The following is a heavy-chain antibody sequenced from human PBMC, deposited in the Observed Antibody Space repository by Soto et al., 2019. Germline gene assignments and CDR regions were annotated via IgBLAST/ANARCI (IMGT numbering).Heavy chain of an antibody. J-gene: IGHJ6*02. D-gene: IGHD6-13*01. CDR2: INPNSGGT. CDR1: GHTVTGYY. Sequence: ASVEVCCKASGHTVTGYYMDCVRQPPGQGPEWLGWINPNSGGTNYAQKFQGWVTMTRDTSISRAYMELSSLRSDDTAVYYCAGETWPAAAAGLYYFYGMHVWGRETKVAVSS. V-gene: IGHV1-2*04. CDR3: AGETWPAAAAGLYYFYGMHV.